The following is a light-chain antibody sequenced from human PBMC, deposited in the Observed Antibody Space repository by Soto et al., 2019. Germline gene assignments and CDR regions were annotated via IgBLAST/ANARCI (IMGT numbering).Light chain of an antibody. V-gene: IGLV1-40*01. CDR3: QSYDGSLSGYV. CDR1: SSNIGAGYE. CDR2: ENN. Sequence: QSVLTQPPSVSEAPGQRVTISCTGSSSNIGAGYEAHWYQQVPGTAPKLLIYENNNRPSGVPDRFSGSKSGTSASLAITGLQAEDEADYYCQSYDGSLSGYVFGTGTKLTVL. J-gene: IGLJ1*01.